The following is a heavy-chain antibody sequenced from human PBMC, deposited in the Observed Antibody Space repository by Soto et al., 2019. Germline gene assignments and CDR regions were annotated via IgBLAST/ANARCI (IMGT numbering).Heavy chain of an antibody. D-gene: IGHD2-15*01. J-gene: IGHJ6*02. CDR2: ISGGGGST. V-gene: IGHV3-23*01. CDR1: GFTFSSYA. Sequence: EVQLLESGGGLVQPGGSLRLSCAASGFTFSSYAMSWVRQAPGKGLEWVSAISGGGGSTYYADSVKGRFTISRDNSKNTLYLQMNSLRAEDTAVYYCAKDKYCSGGSCYTTAYYYYGMDVWGQGTTVTVSS. CDR3: AKDKYCSGGSCYTTAYYYYGMDV.